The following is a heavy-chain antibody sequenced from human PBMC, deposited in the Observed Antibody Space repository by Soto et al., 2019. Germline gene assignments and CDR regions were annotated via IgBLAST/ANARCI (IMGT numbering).Heavy chain of an antibody. V-gene: IGHV4-59*01. CDR3: GRDCRYSSGWSRYYGMDV. D-gene: IGHD6-19*01. CDR2: IYYSGST. CDR1: GGSISSYY. Sequence: SETLSLTCTVSGGSISSYYWSWIRQPPGKGLEWIGYIYYSGSTNYNPSLKSRVTISVDTSKNQFSLKLSSVTAADTAVYYCGRDCRYSSGWSRYYGMDVWGQGTTVTVSS. J-gene: IGHJ6*02.